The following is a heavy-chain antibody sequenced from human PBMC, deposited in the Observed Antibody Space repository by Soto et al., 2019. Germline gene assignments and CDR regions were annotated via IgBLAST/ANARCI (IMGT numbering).Heavy chain of an antibody. V-gene: IGHV1-69*12. CDR3: ARANVVVVVITRPDAFDI. J-gene: IGHJ3*02. CDR2: IIPSFGTA. CDR1: GGTFSSYA. D-gene: IGHD3-22*01. Sequence: QVQLVQSGAEVKKPWSSVQVSCKSSGGTFSSYAISWVRQAPGQGLEWMGVIIPSFGTANYAQKFQGRVTITADESTSTAYMELSSLRSEDTAVYDCARANVVVVVITRPDAFDIWGLVTMVTVSS.